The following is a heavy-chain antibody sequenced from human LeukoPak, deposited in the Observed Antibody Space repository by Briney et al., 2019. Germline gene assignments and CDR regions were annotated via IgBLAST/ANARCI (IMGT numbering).Heavy chain of an antibody. Sequence: KPSETLSLTCTVSGGSISSYYWGWLRQRDGKGLEWIGRIYPGGSTNYNPTLKSRVTMSVDTSKNQFTLKLSAVTAADTAVYYCARVISGLGGKPSFDPWGQGTLVTVSS. CDR3: ARVISGLGGKPSFDP. CDR1: GGSISSYY. V-gene: IGHV4-4*07. J-gene: IGHJ5*02. D-gene: IGHD3-16*01. CDR2: IYPGGST.